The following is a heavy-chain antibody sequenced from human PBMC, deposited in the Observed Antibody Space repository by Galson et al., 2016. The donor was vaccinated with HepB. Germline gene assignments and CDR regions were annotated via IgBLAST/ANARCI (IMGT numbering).Heavy chain of an antibody. CDR3: ARTSGDSYDSGGYYSAFDI. Sequence: SETLSLTCIASGGSISSSTYYWAWIRQPPGKGLEWIGSIYYSGTTYYNPSLRSRVTISVDTSKNQFSLKLNSVTAADTAVYYCARTSGDSYDSGGYYSAFDIWGRGTMATVSS. CDR1: GGSISSSTYY. J-gene: IGHJ3*02. CDR2: IYYSGTT. V-gene: IGHV4-39*01. D-gene: IGHD3-22*01.